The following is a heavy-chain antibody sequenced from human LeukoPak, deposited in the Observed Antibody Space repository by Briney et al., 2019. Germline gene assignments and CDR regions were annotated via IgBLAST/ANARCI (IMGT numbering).Heavy chain of an antibody. V-gene: IGHV3-21*01. CDR3: ARVGGHHGSYFYYFDY. D-gene: IGHD1-26*01. CDR2: ISSSSSYI. Sequence: GGSLRLSCAASGFSFDDYSMNWVRQAPGKGPEWVSSISSSSSYIYYADSVKGRFTISRDNAKNSLYLQMNSLRAEDTAVYYCARVGGHHGSYFYYFDYWGQGTLVTVSS. CDR1: GFSFDDYS. J-gene: IGHJ4*02.